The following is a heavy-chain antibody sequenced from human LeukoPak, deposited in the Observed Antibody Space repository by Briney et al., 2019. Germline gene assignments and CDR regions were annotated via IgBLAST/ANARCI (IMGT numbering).Heavy chain of an antibody. CDR3: ARVPNYYDSSGYPYYFDY. CDR1: GYTFTGYY. Sequence: GASVKVSCKASGYTFTGYYMHWVRQAPGQGLEWMGWINPNSGGTNYAQKFQGRVTMTRDTSISTTYMELSRLRSDDTAVYYCARVPNYYDSSGYPYYFDYWGQGTLVTVSS. CDR2: INPNSGGT. J-gene: IGHJ4*02. D-gene: IGHD3-22*01. V-gene: IGHV1-2*02.